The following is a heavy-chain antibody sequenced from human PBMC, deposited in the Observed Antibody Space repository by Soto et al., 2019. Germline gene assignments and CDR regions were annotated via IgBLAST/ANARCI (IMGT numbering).Heavy chain of an antibody. D-gene: IGHD6-19*01. CDR1: GFTFSDYA. J-gene: IGHJ4*02. CDR2: ISFDGNIK. CDR3: ARAPGHSVHSSGWQIDY. V-gene: IGHV3-30-3*01. Sequence: GGSLRLSCAASGFTFSDYATYWVRQAPGKGLEWVSVISFDGNIKYYTGSVKGRFTISRDNSKNTLHLQVNSLRTEDTALYYCARAPGHSVHSSGWQIDYWGQGTLVTVSS.